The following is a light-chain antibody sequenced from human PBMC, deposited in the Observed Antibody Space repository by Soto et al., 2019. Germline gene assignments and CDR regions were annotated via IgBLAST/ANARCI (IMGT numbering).Light chain of an antibody. V-gene: IGKV1-5*01. CDR3: QQGSSFPWT. CDR1: QSITTW. CDR2: DVS. J-gene: IGKJ1*01. Sequence: DIQMTQSPSTVSAYVGDSVTITCRASQSITTWLAWYQQRPGKAPKLLIYDVSSLQSGVPSRFSGSGSGTEFTLTISSLQPDDFATYYCQQGSSFPWTFGQGTKVDIK.